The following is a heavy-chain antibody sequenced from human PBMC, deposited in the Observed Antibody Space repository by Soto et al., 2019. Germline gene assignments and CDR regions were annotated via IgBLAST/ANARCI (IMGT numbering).Heavy chain of an antibody. D-gene: IGHD2-15*01. J-gene: IGHJ6*02. Sequence: QVQLVQSGAEVKKPGSSVKVSCKASGGTFSSYAISWVRQAPGQGLEWMGGIIPISGTASYAQKFQGRVTITADESRSTAYMELSSLRSEDTAVYYCAGEEVVVVVAAAYYYYGMDVWGQGTTVTFSS. CDR1: GGTFSSYA. CDR3: AGEEVVVVVAAAYYYYGMDV. CDR2: IIPISGTA. V-gene: IGHV1-69*12.